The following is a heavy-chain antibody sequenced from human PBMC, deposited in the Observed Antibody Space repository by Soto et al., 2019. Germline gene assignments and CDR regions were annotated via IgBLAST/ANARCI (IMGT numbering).Heavy chain of an antibody. Sequence: GSLRLSCAASGFTFSSYSMNWARQAPGKGLEWVSYISSTSGIIHYADSVKGRFTISRDNAKNSLYLEMNSLRDEDTAVYYCARGRIREMEYSGSITAFDYWGQGTLVTVSS. CDR2: ISSTSGII. CDR1: GFTFSSYS. CDR3: ARGRIREMEYSGSITAFDY. J-gene: IGHJ4*02. D-gene: IGHD1-26*01. V-gene: IGHV3-48*02.